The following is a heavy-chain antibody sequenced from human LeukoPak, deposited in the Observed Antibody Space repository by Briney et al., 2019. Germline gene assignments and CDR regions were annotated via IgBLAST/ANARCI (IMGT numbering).Heavy chain of an antibody. CDR3: ARAPGWYFDL. CDR1: GGSISSSY. V-gene: IGHV4-59*01. Sequence: SETLSLTCTVSGGSISSSYWSWIRQPPGQGLEYIGYIYYSGSTNYNPSLKSRVTISVDTSKNQFFLKLSSVTAADTAVYYCARAPGWYFDLWGRGTLVTVSS. CDR2: IYYSGST. J-gene: IGHJ2*01.